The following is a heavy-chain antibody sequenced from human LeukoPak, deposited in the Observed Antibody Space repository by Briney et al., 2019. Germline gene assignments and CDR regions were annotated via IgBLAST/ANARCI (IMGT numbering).Heavy chain of an antibody. V-gene: IGHV1-18*04. Sequence: ASVKVSFKASGYTFTSYGISWVRQAPGQGREGMGWISAYNGNTNYAQKLQGRVSMTTDTSTSTAYMELRSLTSDDTPVYYCARDGGSGSYFDYYYYYGMDVWGKGTTVTVSS. CDR1: GYTFTSYG. CDR3: ARDGGSGSYFDYYYYYGMDV. D-gene: IGHD3-10*01. CDR2: ISAYNGNT. J-gene: IGHJ6*04.